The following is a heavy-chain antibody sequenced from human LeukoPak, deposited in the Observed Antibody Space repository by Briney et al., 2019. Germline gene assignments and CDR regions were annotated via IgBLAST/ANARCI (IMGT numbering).Heavy chain of an antibody. V-gene: IGHV4-4*07. Sequence: PSETLSLTCTVSNDSINNYYWSWLRQLAGKGLEWIGRIYTSGSTNYNPSLKSRVTMSIDTSKNQFSLRLSSVTAADTAVYYCARDQARAGVMATIRRSLTTLADWGQGTLVTVSS. CDR2: IYTSGST. CDR1: NDSINNYY. CDR3: ARDQARAGVMATIRRSLTTLAD. J-gene: IGHJ4*02. D-gene: IGHD5-12*01.